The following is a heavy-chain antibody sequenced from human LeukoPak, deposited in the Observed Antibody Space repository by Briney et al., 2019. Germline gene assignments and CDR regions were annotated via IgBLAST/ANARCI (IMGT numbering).Heavy chain of an antibody. V-gene: IGHV4-59*08. CDR2: IYNSGST. CDR3: ARQSSPSQYISGWYYQFDY. CDR1: GGSISSYY. J-gene: IGHJ4*02. D-gene: IGHD6-19*01. Sequence: SETLSLTCTVSGGSISSYYWSWIRQPPGKGLEWSGYIYNSGSTNYNPSLKSRVTISVDTSKHQFSLKLSSVTAADTAVYFCARQSSPSQYISGWYYQFDYWGQGTLVTVSS.